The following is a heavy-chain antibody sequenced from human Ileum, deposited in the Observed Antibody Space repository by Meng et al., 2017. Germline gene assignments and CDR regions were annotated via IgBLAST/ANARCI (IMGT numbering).Heavy chain of an antibody. CDR1: GASVSSNNDG. D-gene: IGHD7-27*01. V-gene: IGHV4-61*01. CDR2: SGST. Sequence: QGVSQGAGLGLVGPPETLSRTVILPGASVSSNNDGCGWTRKHPGKGLEWIESGSTNHNPYSTSLVTISVTTSKNQLFLTKNSVPAANTARYDCARDLWGAFDYWGQGTLVTVSS. CDR3: ARDLWGAFDY. J-gene: IGHJ4*02.